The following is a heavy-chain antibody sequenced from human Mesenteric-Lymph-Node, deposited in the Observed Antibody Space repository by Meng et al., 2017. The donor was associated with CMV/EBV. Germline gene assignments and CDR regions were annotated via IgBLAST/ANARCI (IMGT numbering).Heavy chain of an antibody. CDR2: TYYRSKWYN. J-gene: IGHJ5*02. Sequence: SSNSAAWNWIRQSPSRGLEWLGRTYYRSKWYNDYAVSVKSRTTINPDTSKNQFSLQLNSVTPEDTAVYYCARNVLLWFGELSDNWFDPWGQGTLVTVSS. V-gene: IGHV6-1*01. D-gene: IGHD3-10*01. CDR1: SSNSAA. CDR3: ARNVLLWFGELSDNWFDP.